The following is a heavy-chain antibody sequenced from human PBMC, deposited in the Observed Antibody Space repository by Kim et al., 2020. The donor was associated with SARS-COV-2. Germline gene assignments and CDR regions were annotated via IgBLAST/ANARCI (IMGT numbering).Heavy chain of an antibody. J-gene: IGHJ4*02. CDR3: AREHCSGGSCSFDY. CDR2: IYYSGGT. V-gene: IGHV4-59*01. Sequence: SETLSLTCTVSGDSNRSYYWSWVRQPPGKRLEWIGYIYYSGGTNYNPSLKSRVTISGDSSKNQFSLNLRSVTAADTAVYYCAREHCSGGSCSFDYWGQGTLVTVSS. CDR1: GDSNRSYY. D-gene: IGHD2-15*01.